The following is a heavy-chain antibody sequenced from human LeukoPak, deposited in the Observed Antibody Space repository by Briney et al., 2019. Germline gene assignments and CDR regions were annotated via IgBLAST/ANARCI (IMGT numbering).Heavy chain of an antibody. V-gene: IGHV1-2*02. J-gene: IGHJ4*02. D-gene: IGHD2-21*02. CDR3: TRGVAVTNSRHFDL. CDR1: GYIFTDYY. Sequence: ASVKVSCKASGYIFTDYYIHWVRQTPGQGLEWMGWINPNSGGTNYGQKFQGRVTMTWDTSISTTYMEVASLTSDDTAIYYCTRGVAVTNSRHFDLWGQGTLVIVSS. CDR2: INPNSGGT.